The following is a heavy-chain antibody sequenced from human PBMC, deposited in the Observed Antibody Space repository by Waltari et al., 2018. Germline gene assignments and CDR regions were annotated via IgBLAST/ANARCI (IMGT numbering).Heavy chain of an antibody. J-gene: IGHJ5*02. CDR3: ARASYGSGSSWFDP. CDR2: IYSSGST. Sequence: ETLSLICSVSGGSISTHFWGWIRQPPGKTLELIGNIYSSGSTNYNPSLTSRVTISLDMSKNQFSLKLRSVSAADTAVYYCARASYGSGSSWFDPWGQGNLVTVSS. D-gene: IGHD3-10*01. V-gene: IGHV4-59*11. CDR1: GGSISTHF.